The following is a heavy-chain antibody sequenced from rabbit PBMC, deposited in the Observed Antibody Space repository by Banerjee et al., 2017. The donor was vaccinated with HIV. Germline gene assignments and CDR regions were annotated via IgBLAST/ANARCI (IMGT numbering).Heavy chain of an antibody. Sequence: QEQLVESGGGLVQPEGSLTLTCTASGFSFSSNYYMCWVRQAPGKGLELIACIYAGSSGSTYYASWAKGRFTISKTSSTTVTLQMTSLTAADTATYFCARDTGNGGDGYSWGFDLWGPGTLVTVS. CDR3: ARDTGNGGDGYSWGFDL. D-gene: IGHD7-1*01. CDR1: GFSFSSNYY. V-gene: IGHV1S45*01. J-gene: IGHJ4*01. CDR2: IYAGSSGST.